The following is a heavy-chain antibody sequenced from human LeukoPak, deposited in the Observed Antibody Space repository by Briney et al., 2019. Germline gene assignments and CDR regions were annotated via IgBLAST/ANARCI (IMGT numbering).Heavy chain of an antibody. CDR1: GFTFSSYS. V-gene: IGHV3-48*01. J-gene: IGHJ3*02. Sequence: PGGSLRLSCAASGFTFSSYSMNWVRQAPGKGLEWVSYISSSSSTICYADSVKGRFTISRDNAKNSLYLQMNSLRAEDTAVYYCARDRQDWVWGNYYGSGRAFDIWGQGTMVTVSS. CDR3: ARDRQDWVWGNYYGSGRAFDI. CDR2: ISSSSSTI. D-gene: IGHD3-10*01.